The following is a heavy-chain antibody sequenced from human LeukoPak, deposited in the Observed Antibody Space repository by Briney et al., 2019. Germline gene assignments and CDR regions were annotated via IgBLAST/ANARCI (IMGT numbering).Heavy chain of an antibody. V-gene: IGHV3-33*06. J-gene: IGHJ4*02. CDR3: AKQLGYCSDGSCYFPY. Sequence: GRSLRLSCAASGFTFSSYGMHWVRQAPGKGLEWVAVIWYDGSNKYYADSVKGRFTISRDNSKNTLYPQMNSLRAEDTAVYYCAKQLGYCSDGSCYFPYWGQGTLVTVSS. CDR1: GFTFSSYG. D-gene: IGHD2-15*01. CDR2: IWYDGSNK.